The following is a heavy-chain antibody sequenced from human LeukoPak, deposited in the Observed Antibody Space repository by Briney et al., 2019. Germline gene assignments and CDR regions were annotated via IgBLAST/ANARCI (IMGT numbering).Heavy chain of an antibody. D-gene: IGHD3-9*01. CDR3: ATDYDILTGRDSNAFDI. V-gene: IGHV3-48*03. CDR2: ISSSGSTI. J-gene: IGHJ3*02. Sequence: GGSLRLSCAASGFTLSSYEMDWVRQAPGKGLEWVSYISSSGSTIYYADSVKGRFTISRDNSKNTLYLQMNSLRAEDTAVYYCATDYDILTGRDSNAFDIWGQGTMVTVSS. CDR1: GFTLSSYE.